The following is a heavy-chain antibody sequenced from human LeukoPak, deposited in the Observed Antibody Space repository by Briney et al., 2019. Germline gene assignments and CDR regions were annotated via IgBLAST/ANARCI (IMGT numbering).Heavy chain of an antibody. Sequence: PSETLSLTCTVSGGSISSDYWSWIRQPPGKGLEWIGYIYYSGITNYNPSLKSRVTISVDTSKNQFSLKLSSVTDADTAVYYCARLHYDSSGYYYFDYWGQGTLVTVSS. CDR3: ARLHYDSSGYYYFDY. D-gene: IGHD3-22*01. CDR2: IYYSGIT. CDR1: GGSISSDY. V-gene: IGHV4-59*08. J-gene: IGHJ4*02.